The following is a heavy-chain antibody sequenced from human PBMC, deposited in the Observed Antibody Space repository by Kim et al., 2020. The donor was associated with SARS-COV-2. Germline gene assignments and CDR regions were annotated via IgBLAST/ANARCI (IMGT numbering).Heavy chain of an antibody. CDR2: ISSSNTYI. J-gene: IGHJ4*02. CDR1: GFTFSDYS. Sequence: GGSLRLSCAASGFTFSDYSMNWVRQAPGKGLEWVSSISSSNTYIYYADSLKGRFTISRDNAKNSLYLQMNSLRAEDTAMYYCARHSRLGSYYFDYWGQGTLATVSS. D-gene: IGHD3-22*01. V-gene: IGHV3-21*01. CDR3: ARHSRLGSYYFDY.